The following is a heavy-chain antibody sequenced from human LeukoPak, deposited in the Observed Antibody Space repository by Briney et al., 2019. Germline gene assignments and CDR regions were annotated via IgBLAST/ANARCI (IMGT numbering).Heavy chain of an antibody. D-gene: IGHD2-15*01. CDR1: GYSFTNYW. J-gene: IGHJ4*02. V-gene: IGHV5-51*01. CDR3: ARLPGYCTGGSCYFDY. CDR2: IYPSDSDT. Sequence: GESLKISCKGSGYSFTNYWIGWVRQMPGKGLEWMGIIYPSDSDTRYSPSFQGQVTFSADKSISAAYLRSSLKASDTAMYYCARLPGYCTGGSCYFDYWGQGTLVTVSS.